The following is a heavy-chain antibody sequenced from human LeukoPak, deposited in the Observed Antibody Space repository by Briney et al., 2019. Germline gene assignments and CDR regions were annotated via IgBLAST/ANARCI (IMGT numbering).Heavy chain of an antibody. CDR3: ARDPNPNDWAHFDY. V-gene: IGHV1-2*06. D-gene: IGHD3-9*01. CDR1: GYTFTGYY. CDR2: INPNDGGT. J-gene: IGHJ4*02. Sequence: ASVKVSCKASGYTFTGYYMHWVRQAPGQGLEWMGRINPNDGGTMYAQKFKGRVTMTRDTSIGTADMELSRLRSDDTAVYYCARDPNPNDWAHFDYWGQGTLVTVSS.